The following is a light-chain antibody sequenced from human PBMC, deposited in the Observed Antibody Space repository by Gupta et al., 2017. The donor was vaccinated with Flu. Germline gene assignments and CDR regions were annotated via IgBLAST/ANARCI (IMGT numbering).Light chain of an antibody. Sequence: DIQMTQSPSSVSASVGDRVTITCRASQGTGAYLSWYQQKPGRAPKLLIYAASSLQSGVPSRFSGSESGRDFTLTISRLQPEDFATYYCQQSNSFPLTFGGGTKVEIK. J-gene: IGKJ4*01. V-gene: IGKV1-12*01. CDR3: QQSNSFPLT. CDR1: QGTGAY. CDR2: AAS.